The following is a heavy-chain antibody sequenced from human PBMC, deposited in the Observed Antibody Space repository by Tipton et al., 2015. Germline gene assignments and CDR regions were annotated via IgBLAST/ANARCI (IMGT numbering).Heavy chain of an antibody. CDR3: ARQSIGAFDAFDI. D-gene: IGHD1-26*01. J-gene: IGHJ3*02. Sequence: TLSLTCTVSGGSISGAYNYWSWIRQHPTKGLEWIGYIFYSGSAFYNPSLKSRVSISVDTSENQFSLKLSSVTAADSAVYFCARQSIGAFDAFDIWGQGTVVTVSS. CDR1: GGSISGAYNY. CDR2: IFYSGSA. V-gene: IGHV4-31*03.